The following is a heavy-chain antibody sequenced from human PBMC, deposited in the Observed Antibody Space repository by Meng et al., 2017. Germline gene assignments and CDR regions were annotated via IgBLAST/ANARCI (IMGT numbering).Heavy chain of an antibody. D-gene: IGHD4-11*01. V-gene: IGHV4-4*02. J-gene: IGHJ4*02. CDR2: IYHSGST. CDR3: AYATTVSN. CDR1: GGSSSSSNG. Sequence: QVPREGAGPGLVQPSGTLSLPCAVPGGSSSSSNGWSWVRQPPGKGLEWIGEIYHSGSTNYNPSLKSRVTISVDTSKNQFSLKLSSVTAADTAVYYCAYATTVSNWGQGTLVTVSS.